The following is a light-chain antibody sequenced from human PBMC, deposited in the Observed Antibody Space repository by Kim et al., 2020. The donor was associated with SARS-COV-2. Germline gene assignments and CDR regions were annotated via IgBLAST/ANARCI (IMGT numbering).Light chain of an antibody. CDR1: QTISTW. J-gene: IGKJ2*01. Sequence: SASVGDRVTSTCRASQTISTWLALYQQKPGKAPNLLIYLASTLESGVPSRFIGSGSGTEFTLTIDSLQPDDFATYFCQHYSRFPYTFGQGTKLEI. CDR3: QHYSRFPYT. V-gene: IGKV1-5*03. CDR2: LAS.